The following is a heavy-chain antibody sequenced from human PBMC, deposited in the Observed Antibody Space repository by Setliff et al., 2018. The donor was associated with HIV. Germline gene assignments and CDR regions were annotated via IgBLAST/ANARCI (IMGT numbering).Heavy chain of an antibody. J-gene: IGHJ3*02. CDR3: ARGHYYDSSGFAFDI. D-gene: IGHD3-22*01. CDR1: GYTFTGYY. V-gene: IGHV1-2*02. Sequence: ASVKVSCKASGYTFTGYYMHWVRQAPGQGLEWMGWINPNNGGTNYAQKFQGRVTMTRDTSISTAYMELSRLRSDDTAVYYCARGHYYDSSGFAFDIWGQGTMVTVS. CDR2: INPNNGGT.